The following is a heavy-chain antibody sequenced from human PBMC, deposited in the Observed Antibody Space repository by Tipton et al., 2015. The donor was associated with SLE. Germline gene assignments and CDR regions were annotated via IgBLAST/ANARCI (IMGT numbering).Heavy chain of an antibody. CDR2: INHSGST. V-gene: IGHV4-34*01. J-gene: IGHJ5*02. CDR1: GGSFSGYY. D-gene: IGHD3-22*01. Sequence: LRLSCAVYGGSFSGYYWSWIRQPPGKGLEWIGEINHSGSTNYNPSLKSRVTISVDTSKNQFSLKLTSVTAADTAVYYCATIYETSGHWFDPWGQGTLVTVSS. CDR3: ATIYETSGHWFDP.